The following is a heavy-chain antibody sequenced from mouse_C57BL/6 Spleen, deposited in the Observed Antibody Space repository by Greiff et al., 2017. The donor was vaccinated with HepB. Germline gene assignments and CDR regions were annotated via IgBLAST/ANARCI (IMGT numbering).Heavy chain of an antibody. J-gene: IGHJ4*01. CDR3: ARGLRRPYYAMDY. CDR1: GYTFTSYW. D-gene: IGHD2-4*01. Sequence: QVQLQQPGAELVKPGASVKLSCKASGYTFTSYWMHWVKQRPGQGLEWIGEIDPSDSYTNYNQKFKGKSTLTVDKSSSTAYMQLSSLTSEDSAVYYCARGLRRPYYAMDYWGQGTSVTVSS. V-gene: IGHV1-69*01. CDR2: IDPSDSYT.